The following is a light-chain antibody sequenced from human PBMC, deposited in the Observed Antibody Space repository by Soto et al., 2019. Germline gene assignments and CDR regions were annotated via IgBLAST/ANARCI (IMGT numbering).Light chain of an antibody. CDR2: DAS. CDR3: QQYNNSWT. CDR1: QSLSSW. Sequence: DIRMTQSPSTLSASVGDRVTITCRASQSLSSWLAWYQQKPGKAPKLLIYDASSLESGVPSRFSGSGSGTEFTLTISSLQPDDFATYYCQQYNNSWTYGQGTKVDIK. J-gene: IGKJ1*01. V-gene: IGKV1-5*01.